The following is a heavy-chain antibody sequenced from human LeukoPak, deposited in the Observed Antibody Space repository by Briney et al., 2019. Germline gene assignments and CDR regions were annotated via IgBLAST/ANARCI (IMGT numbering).Heavy chain of an antibody. CDR2: INHSGST. J-gene: IGHJ6*02. CDR3: AAIHSGYSSGWYGYYYGMDV. Sequence: KSSETLSLTCAVYGGSFSGYYWSWIRQPPGKGLEWIGEINHSGSTNYNPSLKSRVTISVDTSKNQFSLKLSSVTTADTAVYYCAAIHSGYSSGWYGYYYGMDVWGQGTTVTVSS. CDR1: GGSFSGYY. D-gene: IGHD6-19*01. V-gene: IGHV4-34*01.